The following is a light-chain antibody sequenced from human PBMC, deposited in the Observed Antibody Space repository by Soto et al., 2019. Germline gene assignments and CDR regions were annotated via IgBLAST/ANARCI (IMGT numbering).Light chain of an antibody. Sequence: DIQMTQSPSSVSASVGDRVTITCRASQDTSSWLAWYQQKPGKAPKIMIYAASSLQGGVPSRFSGSGSGTEFTLTISSLQPEDFATYYCQQASSFPPTFGQGTRLEIK. J-gene: IGKJ5*01. CDR1: QDTSSW. CDR3: QQASSFPPT. CDR2: AAS. V-gene: IGKV1-12*01.